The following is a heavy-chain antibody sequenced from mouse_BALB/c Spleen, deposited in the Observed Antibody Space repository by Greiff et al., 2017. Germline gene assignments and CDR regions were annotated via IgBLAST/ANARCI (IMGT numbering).Heavy chain of an antibody. CDR3: AREGGYAMDY. CDR2: IRNKANGYTT. Sequence: EVQLQQSGGGLVQPGGSLRLSCATSGFTFTDYYMSWVRQPPGKALEWLGFIRNKANGYTTEYSASVKGRFTISRDNSQSILYLQMNTLRAEDSATYYCAREGGYAMDYWGQGTSVTVSS. V-gene: IGHV7-3*02. CDR1: GFTFTDYY. J-gene: IGHJ4*01.